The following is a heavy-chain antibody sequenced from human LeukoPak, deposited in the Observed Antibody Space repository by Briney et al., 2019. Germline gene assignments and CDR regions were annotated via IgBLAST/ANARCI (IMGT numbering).Heavy chain of an antibody. CDR3: ARVVPPDYYDSSGYYYLDY. D-gene: IGHD3-22*01. CDR2: IYHSGST. CDR1: GYSISSGYY. V-gene: IGHV4-38-2*02. Sequence: PSETLSLTCTVSGYSISSGYYWGWIRPPPGKGREGIGNIYHSGSTYYNPSLKSRVTISVDTSKNQFSLKLSSVTAADTAVSYCARVVPPDYYDSSGYYYLDYWGQGTLVTVSS. J-gene: IGHJ4*02.